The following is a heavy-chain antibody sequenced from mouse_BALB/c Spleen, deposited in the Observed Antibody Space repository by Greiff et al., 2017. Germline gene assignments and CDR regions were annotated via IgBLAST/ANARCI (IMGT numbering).Heavy chain of an antibody. Sequence: EVQRVESGGGLVKPGGSLKLSCAASGFTFSDYYMYWVRQTPEKRLEWVATISDGGSYTYYPDSVKGRFTISRDNAKNNLYLQMSSLTSEDTAMYYCARDPYYDGYYVAYWGQGTLVTVSA. CDR1: GFTFSDYY. CDR2: ISDGGSYT. D-gene: IGHD2-3*01. V-gene: IGHV5-4*02. CDR3: ARDPYYDGYYVAY. J-gene: IGHJ3*01.